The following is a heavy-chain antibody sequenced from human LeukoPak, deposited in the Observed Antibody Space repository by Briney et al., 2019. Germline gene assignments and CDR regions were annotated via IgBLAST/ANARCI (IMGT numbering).Heavy chain of an antibody. J-gene: IGHJ3*02. CDR3: ARDSFTMVREKGAFDI. CDR2: INPSGGST. D-gene: IGHD3-10*01. V-gene: IGHV1-46*01. Sequence: ASVKVSCKASGYTFTSYYMHWVRQAPGQGLEWMAIINPSGGSTSYAQKFQGRVTMTRDTSTSTVYMELSSLRSEDTAVYYCARDSFTMVREKGAFDIWGQGTMVTVSS. CDR1: GYTFTSYY.